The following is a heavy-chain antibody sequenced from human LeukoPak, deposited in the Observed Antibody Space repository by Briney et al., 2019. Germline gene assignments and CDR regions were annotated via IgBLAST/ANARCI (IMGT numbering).Heavy chain of an antibody. CDR2: ISYDGSNK. J-gene: IGHJ4*02. D-gene: IGHD2-8*01. CDR1: GFTFSGFW. CDR3: AKDLRPDGVDNFDH. V-gene: IGHV3-30*18. Sequence: GGSLRLSCAVSGFTFSGFWMSWSRQAPGKGLEWVAVISYDGSNKYYADSVKGRFTISRDNSKNTLYLQMNSLRVEDTAIYYCAKDLRPDGVDNFDHWGQGILVTVSS.